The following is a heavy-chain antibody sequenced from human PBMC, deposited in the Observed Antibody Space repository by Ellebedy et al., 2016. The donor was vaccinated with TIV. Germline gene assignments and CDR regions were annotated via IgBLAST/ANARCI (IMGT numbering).Heavy chain of an antibody. V-gene: IGHV3-72*01. Sequence: GESLKISCAASGFTFSDHYMDWVRQAPGKGLEWVGRTRNKANSYTTEYAASVKGRFTISRDDSKTSLYLQMNSLKIEDTAMYYCARGRSGTYIHHAFDCWGQGTLVTVSS. CDR1: GFTFSDHY. D-gene: IGHD1-14*01. J-gene: IGHJ4*02. CDR3: ARGRSGTYIHHAFDC. CDR2: TRNKANSYTT.